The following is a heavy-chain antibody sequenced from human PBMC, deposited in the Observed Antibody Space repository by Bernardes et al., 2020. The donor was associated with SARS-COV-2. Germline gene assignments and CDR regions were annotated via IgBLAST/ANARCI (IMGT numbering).Heavy chain of an antibody. CDR1: GFIFSSYG. Sequence: GGSLRLSCASSGFIFSSYGMHWVRQAPGKGLEWVAVIWYDGSNKYYADSVKGRFTISRDNSKNTLYLQMNSLRAEDTAVYYCARDLGALETGDPGYWGQGTLVTVSS. CDR2: IWYDGSNK. D-gene: IGHD7-27*01. J-gene: IGHJ4*02. CDR3: ARDLGALETGDPGY. V-gene: IGHV3-33*08.